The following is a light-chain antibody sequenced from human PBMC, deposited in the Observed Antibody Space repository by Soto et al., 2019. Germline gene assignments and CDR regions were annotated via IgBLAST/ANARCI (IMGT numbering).Light chain of an antibody. Sequence: DIQMTQSPSSLSASVGDRVTITCRASQSISSYLNWYQQKPGKAPKLLIYAASSLQSGVPSRFSGSGSGTDFTLTISSLQPEDFATYYCQQSDRTPITFGQGTRLEIK. J-gene: IGKJ5*01. CDR3: QQSDRTPIT. V-gene: IGKV1-39*01. CDR1: QSISSY. CDR2: AAS.